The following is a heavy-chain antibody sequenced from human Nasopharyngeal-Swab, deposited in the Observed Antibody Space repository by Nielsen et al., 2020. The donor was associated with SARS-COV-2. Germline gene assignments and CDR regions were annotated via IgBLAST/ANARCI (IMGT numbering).Heavy chain of an antibody. J-gene: IGHJ4*02. D-gene: IGHD5-24*01. CDR1: GFTFSSYG. V-gene: IGHV3-30*03. CDR3: ARDRGDGYNLYYFDY. Sequence: GGSLRLSCAGSGFTFSSYGMHWARQAPGKGLEWVAVISYDGSNKYYADSVKGRFTISRDNSKNTLYLQMNSLRAEDTAVYYCARDRGDGYNLYYFDYWGQGTLVTVSS. CDR2: ISYDGSNK.